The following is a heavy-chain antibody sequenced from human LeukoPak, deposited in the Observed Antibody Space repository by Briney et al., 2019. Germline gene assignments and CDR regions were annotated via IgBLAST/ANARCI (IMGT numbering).Heavy chain of an antibody. V-gene: IGHV3-66*04. CDR3: ARRSLYSSSWYGDY. J-gene: IGHJ4*02. CDR1: GFTVSSNY. D-gene: IGHD6-13*01. Sequence: GGSLRLSCAASGFTVSSNYMSWVRQAPGKGLEWVSVIYSGGSTYYADSVKGRFTISRDNSKNTLYLQMNSLRAEDTPVYYCARRSLYSSSWYGDYWGQGTLVTVSS. CDR2: IYSGGST.